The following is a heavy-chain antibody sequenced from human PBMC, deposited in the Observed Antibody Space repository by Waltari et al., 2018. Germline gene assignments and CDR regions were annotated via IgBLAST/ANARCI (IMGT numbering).Heavy chain of an antibody. CDR3: VKERTARVSRDLDV. Sequence: QVQLVESGGGVVQPGRSLRLSCETSGFSFGTYGMHWVRQTPGEWPEWLAGGSGEGSIRHYDDSVEGRFSIYRDNFNNKLYLQMNSLSAEDTAIYYCVKERTARVSRDLDVWGQGTTVTVS. J-gene: IGHJ6*02. CDR2: GSGEGSIR. D-gene: IGHD1-1*01. V-gene: IGHV3-30*18. CDR1: GFSFGTYG.